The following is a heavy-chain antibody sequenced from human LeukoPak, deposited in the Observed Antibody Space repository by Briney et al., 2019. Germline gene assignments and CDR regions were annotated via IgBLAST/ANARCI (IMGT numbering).Heavy chain of an antibody. Sequence: PSETLSLTCTLSSGSLSSSYWSWIRQPAGKGLEWIGRIYTSGSTNYNPSLTSRVTMSVDTSKNQFSLKLISVTAADTAVYYCASRKLGNDYWGQGTLVTVSS. CDR1: SGSLSSSY. CDR3: ASRKLGNDY. CDR2: IYTSGST. D-gene: IGHD7-27*01. J-gene: IGHJ4*02. V-gene: IGHV4-4*07.